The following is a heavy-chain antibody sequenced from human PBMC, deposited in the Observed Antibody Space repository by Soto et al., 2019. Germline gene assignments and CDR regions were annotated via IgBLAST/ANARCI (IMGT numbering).Heavy chain of an antibody. Sequence: QTLSLTCVISGDSVSSNSAAWNWIRQSPSRGLEWLGRTYYRSKWYNDYAVSVRSRIAFNPDTSKNQFSLHLNSVTPEDTAVYYCARDQNTGMALGMDVWGQGTTVTVSS. V-gene: IGHV6-1*01. CDR3: ARDQNTGMALGMDV. J-gene: IGHJ6*02. CDR1: GDSVSSNSAA. D-gene: IGHD5-18*01. CDR2: TYYRSKWYN.